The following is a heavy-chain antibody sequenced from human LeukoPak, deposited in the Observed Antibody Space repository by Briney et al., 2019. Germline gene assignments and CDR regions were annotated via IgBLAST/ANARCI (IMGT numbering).Heavy chain of an antibody. J-gene: IGHJ4*02. CDR3: AKDRENLWFGDWYFDY. Sequence: ASVKVPCKASGGTFSSYAISWVRQAPGQGLEWMGGIIPIFGTANYAQKFQGRVTITADKSTSTAYMELSSLRAEDTAVYYCAKDRENLWFGDWYFDYWGQGTLVTVSS. V-gene: IGHV1-69*06. CDR1: GGTFSSYA. D-gene: IGHD3-10*01. CDR2: IIPIFGTA.